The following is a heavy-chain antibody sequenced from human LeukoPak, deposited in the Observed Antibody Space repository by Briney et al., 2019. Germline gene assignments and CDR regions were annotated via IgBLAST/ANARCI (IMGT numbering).Heavy chain of an antibody. D-gene: IGHD6-19*01. Sequence: GASVKVSCKASGGTFSSYAISWVRQAPGQGLEWMGWISAYNGNTNYAQKLQGRVTMTTDTSTSTAYMELRSLRSDDTAVYYCARDSGIAVAGTDFDYWGQGTLVTVSS. V-gene: IGHV1-18*01. CDR2: ISAYNGNT. J-gene: IGHJ4*02. CDR3: ARDSGIAVAGTDFDY. CDR1: GGTFSSYA.